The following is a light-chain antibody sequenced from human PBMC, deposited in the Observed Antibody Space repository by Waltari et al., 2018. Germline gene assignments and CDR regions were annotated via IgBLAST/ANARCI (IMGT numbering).Light chain of an antibody. Sequence: EMVMTLSPATLSVSLGERATLSCRASQSVRSRLAWYQQKPGQAPRLLVYDASTRATGVPARFSGSGSGTDFILTISGMQSEDFAVYYCQQYHNWPPGFGPGTKVDIK. J-gene: IGKJ3*01. V-gene: IGKV3-15*01. CDR2: DAS. CDR1: QSVRSR. CDR3: QQYHNWPPG.